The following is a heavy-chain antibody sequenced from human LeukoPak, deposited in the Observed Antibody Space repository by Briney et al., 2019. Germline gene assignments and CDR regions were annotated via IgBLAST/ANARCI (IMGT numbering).Heavy chain of an antibody. V-gene: IGHV3-74*01. CDR1: GFTFSSYW. J-gene: IGHJ4*02. D-gene: IGHD1-26*01. CDR2: INSDGSST. CDR3: ATPRGSGSYLAFDY. Sequence: GGSLRLSCAASGFTFSSYWMHWVRQAPGKGLVWVSRINSDGSSTSYADSVKGRFTISRDNAKNTLHLQMNSLRAEDTAVYYCATPRGSGSYLAFDYWGQGTLVTVSS.